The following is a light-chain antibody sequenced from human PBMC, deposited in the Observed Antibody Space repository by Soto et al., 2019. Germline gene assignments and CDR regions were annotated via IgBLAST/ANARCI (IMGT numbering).Light chain of an antibody. CDR3: QQYNSYVT. Sequence: DIQMTQSPSTLSASVGDRVTITCRASQSISSWLAWYQQKPGKAPKLLIYDASNMQSGVPSRFSGSGSRTEFTLSISSLQRDDFATYYCQQYNSYVTFGQGTKVEIK. CDR2: DAS. J-gene: IGKJ1*01. V-gene: IGKV1-5*01. CDR1: QSISSW.